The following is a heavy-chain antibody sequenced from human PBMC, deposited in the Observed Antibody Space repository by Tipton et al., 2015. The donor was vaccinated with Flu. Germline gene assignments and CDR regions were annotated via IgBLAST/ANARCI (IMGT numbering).Heavy chain of an antibody. CDR3: TCRSD. Sequence: SLRLSCAASGFTFSSDFIMWVRQAPGKGLEWVSTLYSGRNIYYGDSVKGRFTISADNFKNTLYLHMNSLRAEDTALYYCTCRSDWGQGTLVTVSS. V-gene: IGHV3-53*01. CDR2: LYSGRNI. CDR1: GFTFSSDF. J-gene: IGHJ4*02.